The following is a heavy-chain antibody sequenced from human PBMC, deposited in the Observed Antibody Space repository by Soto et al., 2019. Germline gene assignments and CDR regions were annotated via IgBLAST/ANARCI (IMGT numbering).Heavy chain of an antibody. J-gene: IGHJ6*02. V-gene: IGHV1-69*13. CDR2: IIPIFGTA. D-gene: IGHD3-3*01. Sequence: SVKVSCKASGGTFSSYAISWVRQAPGQGLEWMGGIIPIFGTANYAQKFQGRVTITADESTSTAYMELSSLRSEDTAVYYCARDLGPSAYYDFWSGSQGPMDVWGQGTTVTVSS. CDR1: GGTFSSYA. CDR3: ARDLGPSAYYDFWSGSQGPMDV.